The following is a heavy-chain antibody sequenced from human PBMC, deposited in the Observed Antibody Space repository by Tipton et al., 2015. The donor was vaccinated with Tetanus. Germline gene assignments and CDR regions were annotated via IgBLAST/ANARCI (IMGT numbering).Heavy chain of an antibody. CDR1: GFTFKSYT. J-gene: IGHJ4*02. Sequence: GSLRLSCTASGFTFKSYTLNWVRQPPGKGLEWDSSFNSRSSSIYYADSVKGRFTDSRDNANNSVYLQMNSLRAEHTAIYYCPRDRDLGIGTHWGEGAMVTVSS. D-gene: IGHD2-21*01. CDR3: PRDRDLGIGTH. V-gene: IGHV3-21*01. CDR2: FNSRSSSI.